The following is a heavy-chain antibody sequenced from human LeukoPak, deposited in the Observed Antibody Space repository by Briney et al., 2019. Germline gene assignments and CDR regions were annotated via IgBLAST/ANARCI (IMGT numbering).Heavy chain of an antibody. V-gene: IGHV4-34*01. CDR3: ARVTTVVTRSWNYYYYYMDV. J-gene: IGHJ6*03. Sequence: SETLSLTCAVYGGSFSGYYWSWIRQPPGKGLEWIGEINHSGSTNYNPSFKSRVTISVDTSKNQFSLKLSSVTAADTAVYYCARVTTVVTRSWNYYYYYMDVWGKGTTVTVSS. CDR1: GGSFSGYY. D-gene: IGHD4-23*01. CDR2: INHSGST.